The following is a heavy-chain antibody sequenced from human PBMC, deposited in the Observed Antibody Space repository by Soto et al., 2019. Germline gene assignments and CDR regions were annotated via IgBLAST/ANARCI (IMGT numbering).Heavy chain of an antibody. V-gene: IGHV1-3*01. CDR2: INPGNGDT. CDR1: GYTFNKYP. J-gene: IGHJ4*02. D-gene: IGHD3-22*01. Sequence: ASVKVSCKTSGYTFNKYPIHWVRQAPGQGLEWMGWINPGNGDTGYSQKFQDRVTISRDTSASTAYMELSSLRSEDTAVYYCARKDYYDSGMYYFDYWGQGTLVTVSS. CDR3: ARKDYYDSGMYYFDY.